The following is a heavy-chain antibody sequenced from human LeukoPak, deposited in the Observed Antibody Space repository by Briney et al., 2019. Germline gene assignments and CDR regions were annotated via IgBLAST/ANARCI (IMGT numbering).Heavy chain of an antibody. V-gene: IGHV3-23*01. CDR2: ISGSGGST. CDR1: GFTFSSYA. J-gene: IGHJ4*02. D-gene: IGHD2-8*02. CDR3: ATYRQVLLPFES. Sequence: PGGSLRLSCEASGFTFSSYALTWVRQAPGKGLEWVSGISGSGGSTYYADSVKGRFTISRDNSKNTLYLQMNSLRAEDTAVYYCATYRQVLLPFESWGQGTLVTVSS.